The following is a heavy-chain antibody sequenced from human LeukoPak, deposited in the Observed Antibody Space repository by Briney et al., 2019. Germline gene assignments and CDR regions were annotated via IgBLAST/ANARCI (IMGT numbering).Heavy chain of an antibody. CDR3: ARDWSIVVVPAAGYYYGMDV. V-gene: IGHV1-69*13. Sequence: ASVKVSCKASGGTFSSYAISWVRQAPGQGLEWMGGIIPIFGTANYAQKFQGRVTITADESTSTAYMELSSLRSEDTAVYYCARDWSIVVVPAAGYYYGMDVWGQGTTVTVSS. D-gene: IGHD2-2*01. J-gene: IGHJ6*02. CDR2: IIPIFGTA. CDR1: GGTFSSYA.